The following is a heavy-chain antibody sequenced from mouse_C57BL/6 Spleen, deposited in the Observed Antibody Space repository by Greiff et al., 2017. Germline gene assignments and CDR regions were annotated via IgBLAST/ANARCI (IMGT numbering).Heavy chain of an antibody. D-gene: IGHD3-2*02. CDR3: ARGQLRLNYAMDY. J-gene: IGHJ4*01. CDR2: INPSNGGT. CDR1: GYTFTSYW. Sequence: QVQLQQSGTELVKPGASVKLSCKASGYTFTSYWMHWVTQRPGQGLEWIGNINPSNGGTNYNEKFKSKATLTVDKSSSTAYMQLSSLTSEDSAVYYCARGQLRLNYAMDYWGQGTSVTVSS. V-gene: IGHV1-53*01.